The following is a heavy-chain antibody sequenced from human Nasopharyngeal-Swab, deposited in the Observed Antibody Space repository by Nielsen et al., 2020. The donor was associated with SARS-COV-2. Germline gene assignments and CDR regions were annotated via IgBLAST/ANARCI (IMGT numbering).Heavy chain of an antibody. V-gene: IGHV1-46*01. J-gene: IGHJ4*02. CDR3: ARGYSYGLAY. Sequence: GESLKISCKASGYTFTNHFMHWVRQAPGQGLEWMGMINPSGGSTGYAQNFQGRVTVTRDTSTSTVYMELSSLSSEDTAVYYCARGYSYGLAYWGQGTLVTVSP. D-gene: IGHD5-18*01. CDR1: GYTFTNHF. CDR2: INPSGGST.